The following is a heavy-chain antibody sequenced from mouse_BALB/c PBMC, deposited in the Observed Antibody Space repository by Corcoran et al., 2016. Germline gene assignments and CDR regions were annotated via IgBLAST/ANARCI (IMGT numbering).Heavy chain of an antibody. Sequence: QVTLKESGPGILQPSQTLSLTCSFSGFSLSTSGMGVSWIRQPSGKGLEWLAHIYWDDDKRYNPSLKSRLTISKDTSSNQVFLKITSVDTADTATYYCARRRTYYYGPYYYAMDYWGQGTSVTVSS. D-gene: IGHD1-1*01. CDR2: IYWDDDK. V-gene: IGHV8-12*01. CDR3: ARRRTYYYGPYYYAMDY. CDR1: GFSLSTSGMG. J-gene: IGHJ4*01.